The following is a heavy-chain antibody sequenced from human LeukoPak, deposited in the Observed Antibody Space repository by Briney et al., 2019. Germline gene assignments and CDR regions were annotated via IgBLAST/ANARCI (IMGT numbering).Heavy chain of an antibody. CDR1: GYTFTSCY. Sequence: GASVKVSCKASGYTFTSCYMHWVRQAPGQGLEWMGIINPSGGSTSYAQKFQGRVTMTRDTSTSTAYMELRSLRSDDTAVYYCARVYVYCSSTSCYYYYYMDVWGKGTTVTVSS. D-gene: IGHD2-2*01. J-gene: IGHJ6*03. V-gene: IGHV1-46*01. CDR2: INPSGGST. CDR3: ARVYVYCSSTSCYYYYYMDV.